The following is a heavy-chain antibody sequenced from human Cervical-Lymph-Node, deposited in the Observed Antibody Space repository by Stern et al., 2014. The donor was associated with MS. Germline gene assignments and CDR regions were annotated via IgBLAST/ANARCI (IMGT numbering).Heavy chain of an antibody. D-gene: IGHD2-15*01. CDR2: INPGESDT. CDR1: GYTFTSYW. CDR3: VRLVVVYGRNFDY. Sequence: EVQLVESGSEVKKPGESLKISCKGSGYTFTSYWIAWVRQMPGKGLEWMAIINPGESDTRDSPCFQGPVTISGDKSIHTAYLQWSSLKASDIAMYYCVRLVVVYGRNFDYWGQGTLVTVSS. V-gene: IGHV5-51*01. J-gene: IGHJ4*02.